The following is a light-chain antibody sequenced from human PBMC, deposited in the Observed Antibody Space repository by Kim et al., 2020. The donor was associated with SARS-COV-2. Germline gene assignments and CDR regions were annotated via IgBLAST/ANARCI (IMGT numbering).Light chain of an antibody. J-gene: IGKJ2*01. CDR1: QSVSTS. CDR3: QQYNRWPPYI. V-gene: IGKV3-15*01. CDR2: GAS. Sequence: EIVMTQSPATLSVSLGERATLSCRASQSVSTSLAWYQLRPGQAPRLLIYGASTRATGVPARFSGSGSGTEFTLTITSPQSEDFAVYYCQQYNRWPPYIFGQGTKLEI.